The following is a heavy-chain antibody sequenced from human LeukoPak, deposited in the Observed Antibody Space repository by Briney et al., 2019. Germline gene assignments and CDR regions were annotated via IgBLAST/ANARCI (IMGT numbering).Heavy chain of an antibody. Sequence: TGGSLRLSCAASGFTFSSYAMSWVRQAPGKGLEWVSAISGRGGSTYYADSVKGRFTISRDNSKNTLYLQMNSLRAEDTAVYYCARGTRSSGYYFDYWGQGTLVTVSS. V-gene: IGHV3-23*01. J-gene: IGHJ4*02. CDR3: ARGTRSSGYYFDY. D-gene: IGHD3-22*01. CDR2: ISGRGGST. CDR1: GFTFSSYA.